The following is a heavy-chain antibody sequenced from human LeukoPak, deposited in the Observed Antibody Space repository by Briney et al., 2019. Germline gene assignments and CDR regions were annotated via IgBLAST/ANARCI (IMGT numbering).Heavy chain of an antibody. J-gene: IGHJ3*02. D-gene: IGHD3-22*01. V-gene: IGHV4-38-2*02. CDR3: ARRREYYYDSSGYSDAFDI. Sequence: SETLSLTCTVSGYSISSDYYWAWIRQPPGKGLEWIGEINHSGSTNYNPSLKSRVTISVDTSKNQFSLKLSSVTAADTAVYYCARRREYYYDSSGYSDAFDIWGQGTMVTVSS. CDR2: INHSGST. CDR1: GYSISSDYY.